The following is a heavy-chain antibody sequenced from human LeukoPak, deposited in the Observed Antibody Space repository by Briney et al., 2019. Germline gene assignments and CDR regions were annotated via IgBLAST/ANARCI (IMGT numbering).Heavy chain of an antibody. CDR3: AKDIQTTVVNQPFDY. D-gene: IGHD4-23*01. V-gene: IGHV3-23*01. CDR2: ISGSGGST. Sequence: HPGASLRLSCAASGFTFSSYAMSWVRQAPGKGLEWVSAISGSGGSTYCADSVKGRFTISRDNSKNTLYLQMNSLRAEDTAVYYCAKDIQTTVVNQPFDYWGQGTLVTVSS. CDR1: GFTFSSYA. J-gene: IGHJ4*02.